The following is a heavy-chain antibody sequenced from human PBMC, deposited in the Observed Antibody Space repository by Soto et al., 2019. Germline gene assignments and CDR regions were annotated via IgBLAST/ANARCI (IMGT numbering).Heavy chain of an antibody. V-gene: IGHV4-59*08. CDR2: IYYSGST. CDR1: GGSISSYY. D-gene: IGHD6-19*01. Sequence: SETLSLTCTVSGGSISSYYWSWIRQPPGKGLEWIGYIYYSGSTNYNPSLKSRVTISVDTSKNQFSLKLSSVTAADTAVYYCARLGAEDNRGWYVRGYFDYWGQGTLVTVSS. J-gene: IGHJ4*02. CDR3: ARLGAEDNRGWYVRGYFDY.